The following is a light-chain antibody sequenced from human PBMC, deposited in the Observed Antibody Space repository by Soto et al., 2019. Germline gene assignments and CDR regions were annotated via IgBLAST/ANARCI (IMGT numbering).Light chain of an antibody. J-gene: IGKJ5*01. V-gene: IGKV3-20*01. CDR3: QQYGGSPRIT. CDR2: GAS. Sequence: EIVLTQSPATLSLSPGERATLSCSASPSVTNFLAWYQQKPGQPPRLLIYGASNRATGIPDRFSGSGSGTDFTLIINRLEPEDVAIYYCQQYGGSPRITFGQGTRLEIK. CDR1: PSVTNF.